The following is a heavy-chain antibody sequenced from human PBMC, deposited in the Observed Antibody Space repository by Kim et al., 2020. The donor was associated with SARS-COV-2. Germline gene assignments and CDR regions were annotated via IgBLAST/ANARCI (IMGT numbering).Heavy chain of an antibody. CDR2: ISYDGRNK. V-gene: IGHV3-30-3*01. Sequence: GGSLRLSCAASGLSFDDSAMNWVRQAPGKGLEWVAVISYDGRNKEYADSVKGRFSISRDNPKSTLPLQMNSLRVADTAVYYCARGNYYESVSLSDYYNGMDVWGQGPTVTVSS. CDR1: GLSFDDSA. CDR3: ARGNYYESVSLSDYYNGMDV. J-gene: IGHJ6*02. D-gene: IGHD3-10*01.